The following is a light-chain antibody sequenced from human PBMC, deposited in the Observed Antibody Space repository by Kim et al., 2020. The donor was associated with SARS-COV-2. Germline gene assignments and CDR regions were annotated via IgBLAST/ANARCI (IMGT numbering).Light chain of an antibody. CDR3: QQDNSFPRT. Sequence: DIQMTQSPSSVSASVGDTVTITCRASQGISTRLVWYQQQPGKAPNLLIYLASSLQSGVPSRFSGSGSGADFTLTINSLQPEDFATYYCQQDNSFPRTFGHGTKVDIK. CDR2: LAS. J-gene: IGKJ3*01. V-gene: IGKV1-12*01. CDR1: QGISTR.